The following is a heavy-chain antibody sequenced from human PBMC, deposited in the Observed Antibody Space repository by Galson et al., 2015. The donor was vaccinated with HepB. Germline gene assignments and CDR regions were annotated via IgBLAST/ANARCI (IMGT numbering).Heavy chain of an antibody. CDR3: ARGWDYDSSGVWYFDL. J-gene: IGHJ2*01. CDR1: GGSISSYY. CDR2: IYYRGST. V-gene: IGHV4-59*01. Sequence: SESLSLTCTVSGGSISSYYWGWIRQPAGKGLEWGGYIYYRGSTNYNPSLKSRVTISGDTSKNQFSLKLSSVPAADTAVYYCARGWDYDSSGVWYFDLWGRGTLVTVSS. D-gene: IGHD3-22*01.